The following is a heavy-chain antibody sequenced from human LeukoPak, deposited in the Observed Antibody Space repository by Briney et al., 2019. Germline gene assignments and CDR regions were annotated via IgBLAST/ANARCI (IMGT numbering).Heavy chain of an antibody. CDR1: GYTFTGYY. V-gene: IGHV1-2*02. J-gene: IGHJ3*02. CDR2: INPDSGGT. CDR3: ARGEGPQTYDFWSGYSPSAAFDI. Sequence: ASVKVSCKASGYTFTGYYMHWVRRAPGQGLEWMGWINPDSGGTNYVQKFQGRVTMIRDTSISTAYMELSRPRSDDTAVYYCARGEGPQTYDFWSGYSPSAAFDIWGQGTMVTVSS. D-gene: IGHD3-3*01.